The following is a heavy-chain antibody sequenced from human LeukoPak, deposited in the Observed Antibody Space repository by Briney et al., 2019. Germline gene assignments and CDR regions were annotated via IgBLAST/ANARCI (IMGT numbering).Heavy chain of an antibody. J-gene: IGHJ3*02. V-gene: IGHV4-4*07. CDR2: IYTSGNT. D-gene: IGHD1-26*01. CDR3: AREGGSYRALDI. Sequence: SETLSLNCTVSGGSISGYYRSCIRQPAGKGLEWIGRIYTSGNTNYNPSLKSRVTMSVDTSKNQFSLKLSSVTAADTAVYYCAREGGSYRALDIWGQGTMVTVSS. CDR1: GGSISGYY.